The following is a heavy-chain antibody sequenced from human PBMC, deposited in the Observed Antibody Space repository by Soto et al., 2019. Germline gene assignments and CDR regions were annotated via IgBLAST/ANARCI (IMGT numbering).Heavy chain of an antibody. CDR3: AKGGPQWLVRGP. CDR2: ISYDGSNK. Sequence: PGGALRLSCAASGFTFSSYGMHWVRQAPGKGLEWVAVISYDGSNKYYADSVKGRFTISRDNSKNTLYLQMNSLRAEDTAVYYCAKGGPQWLVRGPWGQGTLVTVSS. J-gene: IGHJ5*02. CDR1: GFTFSSYG. V-gene: IGHV3-30*18. D-gene: IGHD6-19*01.